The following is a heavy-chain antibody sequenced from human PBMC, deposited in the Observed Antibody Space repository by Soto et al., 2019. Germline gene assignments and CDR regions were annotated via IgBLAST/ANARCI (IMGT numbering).Heavy chain of an antibody. CDR2: INPSGGST. Sequence: QVRLVQSGAEVKKPVASVKVSCKASGYTFTTYYIHWVRQAPGQGFEWMGIINPSGGSTSYAQKFQGGVTMTRETSTSTVYMELSSLRSEETAVYYCRTGTTVTTGRLAVAATGAGAFDIWGQGTMVTVSS. CDR3: RTGTTVTTGRLAVAATGAGAFDI. CDR1: GYTFTTYY. V-gene: IGHV1-46*01. D-gene: IGHD4-17*01. J-gene: IGHJ3*02.